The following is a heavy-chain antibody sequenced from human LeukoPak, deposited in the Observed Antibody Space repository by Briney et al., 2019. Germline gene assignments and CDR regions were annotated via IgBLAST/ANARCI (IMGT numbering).Heavy chain of an antibody. CDR1: GFTFSRFW. V-gene: IGHV3-74*01. CDR3: ATLNSFGNAY. D-gene: IGHD5-18*01. Sequence: PGGSLRLSCAASGFTFSRFWMHWVRQPPGKGLVWVSRIDTDGRTTTYADSVKGRLTISRDNAKNTVYLQINSLRAEDTAVYYCATLNSFGNAYWGQGVLVTVSS. J-gene: IGHJ4*02. CDR2: IDTDGRTT.